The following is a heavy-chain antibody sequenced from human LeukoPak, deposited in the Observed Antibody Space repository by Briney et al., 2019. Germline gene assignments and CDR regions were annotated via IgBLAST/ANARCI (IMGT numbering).Heavy chain of an antibody. CDR1: GFSFSSHW. J-gene: IGHJ4*02. CDR2: ISDDGSFT. Sequence: GGSLRLSCAASGFSFSSHWVHWVRHAPGKGLVWVSRISDDGSFTSNVDSVKGRFTISRDNVNNMLYLHMNSLRAEDTAVYYCASFGISWRSSYWGQGTLVTVSS. V-gene: IGHV3-74*01. D-gene: IGHD2-21*01. CDR3: ASFGISWRSSY.